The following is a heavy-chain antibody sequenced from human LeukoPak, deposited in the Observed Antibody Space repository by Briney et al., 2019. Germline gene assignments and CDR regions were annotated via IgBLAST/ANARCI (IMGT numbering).Heavy chain of an antibody. J-gene: IGHJ3*02. D-gene: IGHD3-10*01. Sequence: GGSLRLSCVASGFTFTSHAMSWVRQAPGKGLEWVSGISASGGSTYYADSVKGRFTISRDNSKHPLHLQMDSLRAEDTALYYCAKYYYVSGSYYDYDAFDIWGQGTMVTVSS. CDR2: ISASGGST. CDR3: AKYYYVSGSYYDYDAFDI. CDR1: GFTFTSHA. V-gene: IGHV3-23*01.